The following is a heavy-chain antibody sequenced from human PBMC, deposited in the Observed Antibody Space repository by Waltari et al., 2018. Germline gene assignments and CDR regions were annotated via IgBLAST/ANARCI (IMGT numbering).Heavy chain of an antibody. CDR1: GCTFSSYS. Sequence: EVQLVESGGGLVKPGGSLRLSCAASGCTFSSYSMNWVRQAPGKGLEWVSSISSSSSYIYYADSVKGRFTISRDNAKNSLYLQMNSLRAEDTAVYYCAASRWLQFAVDYWGQGTLVTV. CDR3: AASRWLQFAVDY. D-gene: IGHD5-12*01. CDR2: ISSSSSYI. V-gene: IGHV3-21*01. J-gene: IGHJ4*02.